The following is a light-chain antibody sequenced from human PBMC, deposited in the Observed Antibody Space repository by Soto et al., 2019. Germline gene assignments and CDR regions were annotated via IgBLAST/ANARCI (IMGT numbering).Light chain of an antibody. J-gene: IGLJ3*02. CDR3: QSYDSLSGSWV. V-gene: IGLV1-40*01. CDR1: RSNLGAGYD. CDR2: DNN. Sequence: QPVLTQPPSASGAPGQRLTLSCPRTRSNLGAGYDVHWYQQLPGTAPKLLIYDNNNRPSGVPDRFSGSKSGTSATLAITGLQAEDEADCYCQSYDSLSGSWVFGGGTKVTVL.